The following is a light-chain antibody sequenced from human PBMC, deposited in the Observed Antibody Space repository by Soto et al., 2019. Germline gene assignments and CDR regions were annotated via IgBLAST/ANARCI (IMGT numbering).Light chain of an antibody. V-gene: IGLV2-14*01. CDR1: NTDVGSFDY. CDR3: SSYTTSTIPGL. Sequence: QSVLTQPASVSGSPGQSITISCTGTNTDVGSFDYVSWYQQHPGKAPKLMIYEVSNRPSGVSNRFSGSKSGNTASLTIAGRQAEDEAEYYCSSYTTSTIPGLCGTGTKVTVL. CDR2: EVS. J-gene: IGLJ1*01.